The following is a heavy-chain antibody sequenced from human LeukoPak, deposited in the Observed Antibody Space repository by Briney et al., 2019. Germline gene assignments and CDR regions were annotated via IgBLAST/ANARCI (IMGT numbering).Heavy chain of an antibody. V-gene: IGHV4-59*08. D-gene: IGHD1-26*01. CDR2: IYYSGST. J-gene: IGHJ4*02. CDR3: ARLVGAASTSRFDY. CDR1: GGSISSYY. Sequence: SETLSLTCTVSGGSISSYYWSWIRQPPGKGLEWIGYIYYSGSTNYNPSLKSRVTISVDMSKNQFSLKLSSVTAADTAVYYCARLVGAASTSRFDYWGQGTLVTVSS.